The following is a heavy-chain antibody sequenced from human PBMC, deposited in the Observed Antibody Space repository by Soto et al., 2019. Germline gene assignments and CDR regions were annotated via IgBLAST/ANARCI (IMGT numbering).Heavy chain of an antibody. CDR1: GGSITGYY. CDR3: ARGVGSSPPRY. V-gene: IGHV4-59*01. J-gene: IGHJ1*01. CDR2: ISYSGNA. Sequence: QVRLQEAGPGLVKSSETLSLTCTVSGGSITGYYWSWIRQPPGKGLEWIGYISYSGNANYIPSLTSRVFMSVDTSQNQSPLNVTSATAADKAVYYCARGVGSSPPRYWCQGTLVTVSS. D-gene: IGHD1-26*01.